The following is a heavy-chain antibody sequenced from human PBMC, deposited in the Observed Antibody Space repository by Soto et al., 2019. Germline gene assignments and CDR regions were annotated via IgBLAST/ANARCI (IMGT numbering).Heavy chain of an antibody. CDR1: GFTFSSCA. Sequence: LRLSCAASGFTFSSCAMGWVRQAPGKGLEWVSDIIDSGDTYYADSVEGRFTISRDNSKDTLYLQMNSLRAEDTAVYYCTKPKYRGVVVNVWGQGTTVTVSS. D-gene: IGHD3-10*01. CDR3: TKPKYRGVVVNV. CDR2: IIDSGDT. V-gene: IGHV3-23*01. J-gene: IGHJ6*02.